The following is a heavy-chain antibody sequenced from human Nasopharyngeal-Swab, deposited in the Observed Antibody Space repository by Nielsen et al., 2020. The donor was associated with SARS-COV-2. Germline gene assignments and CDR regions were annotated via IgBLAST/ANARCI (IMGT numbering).Heavy chain of an antibody. D-gene: IGHD2-2*01. J-gene: IGHJ6*03. V-gene: IGHV3-23*01. CDR3: ARDYCSSTSCYVKNYMDV. CDR1: GFTFSSYA. Sequence: GESLKISCAASGFTFSSYAMSWVRQAPGKGLEWVSGISGSGGITYYADSVKGRFTISRDNSKNTLYLQMNSLRAEDTAVYYCARDYCSSTSCYVKNYMDVWGKGTTVTVSS. CDR2: ISGSGGIT.